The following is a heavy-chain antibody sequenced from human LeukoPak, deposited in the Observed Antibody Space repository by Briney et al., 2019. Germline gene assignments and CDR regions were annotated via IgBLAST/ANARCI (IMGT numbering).Heavy chain of an antibody. D-gene: IGHD2-2*01. V-gene: IGHV5-51*01. Sequence: GESLKISCKASGYSFTTYWIGWVRQMPGKGLEWMGIIYPGDSDTRYSPSFQGQVTISADKSTSTAYLQWRSLKASDTAMYYCARSGVPGAMTWFDPWGQGTLVTVSP. CDR3: ARSGVPGAMTWFDP. J-gene: IGHJ5*02. CDR2: IYPGDSDT. CDR1: GYSFTTYW.